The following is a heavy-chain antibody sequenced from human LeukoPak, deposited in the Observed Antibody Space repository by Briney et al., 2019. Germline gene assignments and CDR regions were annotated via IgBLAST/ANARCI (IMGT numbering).Heavy chain of an antibody. J-gene: IGHJ6*03. Sequence: ASVKVSCKASGYTFTGYYMHWVRQAPGQGLEWMGWINPNSGGTNYAQKFQGRVTMTRDTSISTAYMELSRQRSDDTAVYYCASRDGSIAARNYYYYMDVWGKGTTVTVSS. V-gene: IGHV1-2*02. D-gene: IGHD6-6*01. CDR1: GYTFTGYY. CDR2: INPNSGGT. CDR3: ASRDGSIAARNYYYYMDV.